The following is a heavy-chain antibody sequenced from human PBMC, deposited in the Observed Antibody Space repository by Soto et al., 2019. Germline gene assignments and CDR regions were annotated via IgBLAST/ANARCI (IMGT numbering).Heavy chain of an antibody. D-gene: IGHD4-17*01. CDR2: INHSGST. CDR1: GGSFSGYY. CDR3: ARTRNPITYGDYDY. V-gene: IGHV4-34*01. J-gene: IGHJ4*02. Sequence: SETLSLTCAVYGGSFSGYYWSWIRQPPGKGLEWIGEINHSGSTNYNPSLKSRVTISVDTSKNQFSLKLSSVTAADTAVYYCARTRNPITYGDYDYWGQGTLVTVSS.